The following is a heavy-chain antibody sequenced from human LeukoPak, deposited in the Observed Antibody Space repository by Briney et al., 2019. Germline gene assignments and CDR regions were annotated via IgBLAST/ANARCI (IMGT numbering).Heavy chain of an antibody. CDR3: ARSLVPPLYYFDY. J-gene: IGHJ4*02. Sequence: GGSLRLSCAASGFTFSSYWMSWVRQAPGKGLEWVANIKQDGSEKYYVDSVKGRFTISRDNAKNSLYLQMNSLRAEDTAVYYCARSLVPPLYYFDYWGQGTLVTVSS. CDR2: IKQDGSEK. V-gene: IGHV3-7*01. D-gene: IGHD3-10*01. CDR1: GFTFSSYW.